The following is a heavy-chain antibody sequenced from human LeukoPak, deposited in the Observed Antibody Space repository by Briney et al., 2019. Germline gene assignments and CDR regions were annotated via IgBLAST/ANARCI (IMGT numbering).Heavy chain of an antibody. V-gene: IGHV4-59*01. D-gene: IGHD3-3*01. CDR3: ARGEYRYDFWSGYYSYYMDV. CDR1: GGSISSYY. CDR2: IYYSGST. J-gene: IGHJ6*03. Sequence: PSETLSLTCTVSGGSISSYYWSWIRQPPGKGLEWIGYIYYSGSTNYNPSLKSRVTISVDTSKNQFSLKLSSVTAADTAVYYCARGEYRYDFWSGYYSYYMDVWGKGTTVTVSS.